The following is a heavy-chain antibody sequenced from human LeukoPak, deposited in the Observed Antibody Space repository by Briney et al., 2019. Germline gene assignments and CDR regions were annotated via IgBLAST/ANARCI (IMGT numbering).Heavy chain of an antibody. CDR1: GDNVSSNSAA. J-gene: IGHJ4*02. CDR2: TYYRSKWYN. D-gene: IGHD6-19*01. CDR3: AKSYSSGWDFDY. V-gene: IGHV6-1*01. Sequence: SQTLSLTCAISGDNVSSNSAAWNWIRQSPSRGLEWLGRTYYRSKWYNDYAVSVKSRITIKPDTSKNQFSLQLKSVTPEDTAVYYCAKSYSSGWDFDYWGQGTLVTVSS.